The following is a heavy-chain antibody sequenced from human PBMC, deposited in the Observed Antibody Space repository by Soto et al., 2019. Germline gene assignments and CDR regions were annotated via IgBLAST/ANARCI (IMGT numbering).Heavy chain of an antibody. V-gene: IGHV1-18*01. CDR3: ARELNTESSAYYSFAF. D-gene: IGHD3-22*01. J-gene: IGHJ4*02. CDR2: VSTNDDRT. Sequence: SGKVCYKTSCYTFTAYGLAWLRQAPVQRPEWMGWVSTNDDRTNYARKFQGRVTMTTDRSTTTTSMELRSLGTDDTAVYYCARELNTESSAYYSFAFWGQGTLVTVYS. CDR1: CYTFTAYG.